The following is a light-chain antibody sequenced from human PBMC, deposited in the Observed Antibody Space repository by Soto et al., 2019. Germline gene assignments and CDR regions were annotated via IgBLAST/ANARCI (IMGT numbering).Light chain of an antibody. J-gene: IGKJ1*01. CDR1: QSVSSSY. V-gene: IGKV3-20*01. CDR3: QQYGSSPQWT. Sequence: EMGLTQSPGTLSLAAGERATLSCRASQSVSSSYLAWYQQKPGQAPRLLIYGASSRATGIPDRFSGSGSGTDFTLTISRLEPEDFAVYYCQQYGSSPQWTFGQGTKVDIK. CDR2: GAS.